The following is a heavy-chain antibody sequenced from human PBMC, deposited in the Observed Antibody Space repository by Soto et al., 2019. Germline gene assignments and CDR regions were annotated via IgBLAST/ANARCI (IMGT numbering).Heavy chain of an antibody. CDR3: ASTYYSDTSGYYSLGD. CDR2: IHHSGST. D-gene: IGHD3-22*01. V-gene: IGHV4-4*02. J-gene: IGHJ4*02. Sequence: QVQLQESGPGLVKPSGTLSLTCAVSGGSISSSNWWSWVRQSPGKGLEWIGEIHHSGSTNYNPSLKSRVTISVDKSKNQFSLTLSSVTAADTAVYYCASTYYSDTSGYYSLGDWGQGTPVTVSS. CDR1: GGSISSSNW.